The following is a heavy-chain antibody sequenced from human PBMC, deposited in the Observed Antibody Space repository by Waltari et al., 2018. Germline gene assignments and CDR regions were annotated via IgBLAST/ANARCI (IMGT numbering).Heavy chain of an antibody. CDR3: ARGILGATANSYYHHGMDV. V-gene: IGHV4-31*03. CDR2: IHHSGST. J-gene: IGHJ6*02. CDR1: GDSIRSGGYY. Sequence: QVQLQESGPGLVKPSQTLSLTCTVSGDSIRSGGYYLTWIRQHPGKALEWVGIIHHSGSTSYNPSLKKRVTIESDTSKNEFSLRLTSMTAADTAVYYCARGILGATANSYYHHGMDVWGQGTAVTVSS. D-gene: IGHD3-3*01.